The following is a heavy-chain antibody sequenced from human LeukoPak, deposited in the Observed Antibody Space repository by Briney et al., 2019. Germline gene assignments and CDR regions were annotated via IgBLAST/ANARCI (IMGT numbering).Heavy chain of an antibody. CDR1: GFTFSNAW. V-gene: IGHV3-15*07. CDR2: IKSKTDGGTT. D-gene: IGHD2-15*01. Sequence: GGSLRLSCAASGFTFSNAWMNWVRQAPGKGLEWVGRIKSKTDGGTTDYAAPVKGRFTIPRDDSKNTLYLQMNSLKTEDTAVYYCTPESRGYCSGGSCRGYWGQGTLVTVSS. J-gene: IGHJ4*02. CDR3: TPESRGYCSGGSCRGY.